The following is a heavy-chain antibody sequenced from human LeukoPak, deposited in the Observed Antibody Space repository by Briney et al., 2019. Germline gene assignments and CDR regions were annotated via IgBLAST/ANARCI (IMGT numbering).Heavy chain of an antibody. J-gene: IGHJ5*01. Sequence: GGSLRLSCAASGFSFSDYNMNWVRQAPGKGLEWVSYIRSSGSNIYYADSVKGRFTISRDNAKNSVYLQMNSLGDEDTAVYYCTRAGYSSGFDSWGQGTLVTVSS. D-gene: IGHD6-19*01. V-gene: IGHV3-48*02. CDR2: IRSSGSNI. CDR3: TRAGYSSGFDS. CDR1: GFSFSDYN.